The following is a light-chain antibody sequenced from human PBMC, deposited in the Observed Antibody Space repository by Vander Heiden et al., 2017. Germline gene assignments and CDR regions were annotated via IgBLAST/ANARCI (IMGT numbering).Light chain of an antibody. J-gene: IGKJ2*01. V-gene: IGKV3-20*01. CDR1: QRVSGSY. CDR2: GAS. Sequence: EIRLTQSPGTLSFSPGERATLSYTDSQRVSGSYLAWYQHKPSQAPRLLISGASSRATGIPDMFSGSGSGTDFALTISGLEAEDSAVYYCQQYGDSPPYNFGQGTKLEIK. CDR3: QQYGDSPPYN.